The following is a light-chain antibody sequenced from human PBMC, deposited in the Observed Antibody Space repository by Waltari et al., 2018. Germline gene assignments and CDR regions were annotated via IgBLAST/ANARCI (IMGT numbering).Light chain of an antibody. CDR3: QSYDTSLSVV. CDR2: GST. V-gene: IGLV1-40*01. Sequence: QSVLTQAPSMSGAPGQRVTISCTGSGPNIGAGFRVHWYQQPPRAAPKLLINGSTSRPLGVPDRFFGSTSGTSASLVIIGLQPEDEAVYYCQSYDTSLSVVFGGGTKLTVL. CDR1: GPNIGAGFR. J-gene: IGLJ3*02.